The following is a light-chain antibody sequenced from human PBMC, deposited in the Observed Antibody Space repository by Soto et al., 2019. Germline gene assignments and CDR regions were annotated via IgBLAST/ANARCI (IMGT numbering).Light chain of an antibody. Sequence: EIVLTQSPGTLSLSPGERATLSCRASQSVSSSYFPWYQQKPGQAPRLLIYGASSRATDIPDRFSGSGSGTDFTLTISRLEPEDFAVYYCQQYGSSPSFGGGTKVEI. CDR1: QSVSSSY. CDR2: GAS. CDR3: QQYGSSPS. V-gene: IGKV3-20*01. J-gene: IGKJ4*01.